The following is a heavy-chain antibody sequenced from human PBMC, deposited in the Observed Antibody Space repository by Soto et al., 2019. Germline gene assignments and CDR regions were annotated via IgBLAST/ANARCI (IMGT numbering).Heavy chain of an antibody. Sequence: ASVKVSCKVSGYTLTELSMHWVRQAPGKGLEWMGGFDPEDGETIYAQKFQGRVTMTEDTSTDTAYMELSSLRSEDTAVYYCATLPPLYCSGGSCSAFDIWGQGTMVTVSS. CDR2: FDPEDGET. CDR1: GYTLTELS. D-gene: IGHD2-15*01. V-gene: IGHV1-24*01. CDR3: ATLPPLYCSGGSCSAFDI. J-gene: IGHJ3*02.